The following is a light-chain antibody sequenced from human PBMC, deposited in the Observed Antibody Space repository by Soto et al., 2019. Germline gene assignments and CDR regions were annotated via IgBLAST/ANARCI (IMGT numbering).Light chain of an antibody. J-gene: IGLJ2*01. CDR3: AVWDNSLNGVA. CDR1: NSNMGRNY. CDR2: RND. V-gene: IGLV1-47*01. Sequence: QSVLTQTPSASGTPGQSVTISCSGSNSNMGRNYVYWYQQVPGTALKLLMYRNDVRPSGVPDRFTGSKSGTSASLAISGLRSEDEADYYCAVWDNSLNGVAFGGGTKVTVL.